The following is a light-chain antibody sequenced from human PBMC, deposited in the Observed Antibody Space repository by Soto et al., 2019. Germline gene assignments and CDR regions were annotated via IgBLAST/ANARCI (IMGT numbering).Light chain of an antibody. Sequence: DIVLTQSPLSLPVTPGEPASISCRSSQSLLHSNGNIYLDWYLQKPGQSPQLLICLGCIRASGVPDRFSGSGSGTDFTLKITRVEAEDVGVYYCMQAIQAPRTFGLGTKVEIK. CDR1: QSLLHSNGNIY. CDR2: LGC. J-gene: IGKJ1*01. V-gene: IGKV2-28*01. CDR3: MQAIQAPRT.